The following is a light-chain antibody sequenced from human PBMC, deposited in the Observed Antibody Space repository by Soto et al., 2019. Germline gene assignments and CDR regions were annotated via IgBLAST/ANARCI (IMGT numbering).Light chain of an antibody. CDR2: TTS. Sequence: DIQMTSSTSSVSASVGDRVTITCRASQGINNWLAWYQQKPGKAPKLLIYTTSSLQSGVPSRFSGSGSETDFTLTISSLQPEDFATYSCQQYYNSTWAFGQGTKVDIK. J-gene: IGKJ1*01. V-gene: IGKV1-12*01. CDR1: QGINNW. CDR3: QQYYNSTWA.